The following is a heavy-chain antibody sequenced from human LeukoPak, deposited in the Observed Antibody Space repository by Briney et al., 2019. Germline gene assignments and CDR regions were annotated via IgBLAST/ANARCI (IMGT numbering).Heavy chain of an antibody. CDR1: GFTVSSNY. CDR2: LSSGGTT. CDR3: ARGGDIVGATRSAFDF. Sequence: PGGSLILSCAASGFTVSSNYMSWVRQAPGKGLEWVSVLSSGGTTYYADSVKGRFTISRDTSKNTLYLQMNSLRAEDTAIYYCARGGDIVGATRSAFDFWGQGTMVTVSS. V-gene: IGHV3-53*01. J-gene: IGHJ3*01. D-gene: IGHD1-26*01.